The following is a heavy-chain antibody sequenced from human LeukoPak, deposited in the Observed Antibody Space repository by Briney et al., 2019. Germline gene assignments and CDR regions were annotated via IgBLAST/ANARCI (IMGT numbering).Heavy chain of an antibody. V-gene: IGHV4-59*11. CDR3: ARARGYSGYAYFDY. Sequence: SETLSLTCIVSGGSINNHYWTWIRQTPGKGLEWIGDIHYTGTTKYNPSLKSRVTISVVTSKNQFSLKLSSVTAADTAVYYCARARGYSGYAYFDYWGQGTLVTVSS. CDR2: IHYTGTT. CDR1: GGSINNHY. J-gene: IGHJ4*02. D-gene: IGHD5-12*01.